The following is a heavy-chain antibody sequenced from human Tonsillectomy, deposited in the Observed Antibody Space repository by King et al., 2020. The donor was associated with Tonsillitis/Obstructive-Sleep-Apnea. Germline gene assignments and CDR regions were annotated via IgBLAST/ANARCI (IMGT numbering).Heavy chain of an antibody. CDR2: ISYDGSNK. Sequence: VQLVESGGGVVQPGRSLRLSCAASGFTFSSYAMHWVRQAPGKGLEWVAVISYDGSNKYYADSVKGRFTISRDNSKYTLYLQMNSLRAEDTAVYYCARGGYCSSTSCPEGYYYYYMDVWGKGTTVTVSS. CDR1: GFTFSSYA. D-gene: IGHD2-2*01. J-gene: IGHJ6*03. V-gene: IGHV3-30*04. CDR3: ARGGYCSSTSCPEGYYYYYMDV.